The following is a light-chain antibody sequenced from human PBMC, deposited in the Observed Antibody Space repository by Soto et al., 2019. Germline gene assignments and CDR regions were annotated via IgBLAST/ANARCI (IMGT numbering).Light chain of an antibody. CDR1: QTVNSN. CDR2: GAS. J-gene: IGKJ4*01. V-gene: IGKV3D-15*01. CDR3: QQYNNWPPVT. Sequence: EIVMTQSPATLSVSPGERATLSCRASQTVNSNLAWYQKKPGQAPRLLIYGASTRAPGIPARFSGSGSGTDFTLTISRLEPEDFAVYYCQQYNNWPPVTFGGGTKVDIK.